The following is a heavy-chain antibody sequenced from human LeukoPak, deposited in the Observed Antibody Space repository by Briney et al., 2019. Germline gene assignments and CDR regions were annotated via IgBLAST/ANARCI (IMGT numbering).Heavy chain of an antibody. CDR3: TRALLPPGKSNSNPYFFAY. CDR2: IRSNAYGGTT. D-gene: IGHD4-23*01. V-gene: IGHV3-49*03. CDR1: GFTFANYV. Sequence: GRSLRLSCSASGFTFANYVMSWFRLAPGKGLEWVGFIRSNAYGGTTEYAASVNGRFTISRDDSKSTAYLQMNSLETEDTAVYYCTRALLPPGKSNSNPYFFAYWGQGTLVTVSS. J-gene: IGHJ4*02.